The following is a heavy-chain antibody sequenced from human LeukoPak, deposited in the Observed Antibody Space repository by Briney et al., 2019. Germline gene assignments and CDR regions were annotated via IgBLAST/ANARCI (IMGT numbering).Heavy chain of an antibody. CDR2: ISSSSSTI. CDR1: GFTFTSYS. J-gene: IGHJ3*02. D-gene: IGHD3-10*01. CDR3: AGGYYGSYAFDI. Sequence: GGSLRLSCAASGFTFTSYSMNWVRQAPGKGLEWVSYISSSSSTIYYADSVKGRFTISRDNAKNSLYLQMNSLRDEDTAVYYCAGGYYGSYAFDIWGQGTMVTVSS. V-gene: IGHV3-48*02.